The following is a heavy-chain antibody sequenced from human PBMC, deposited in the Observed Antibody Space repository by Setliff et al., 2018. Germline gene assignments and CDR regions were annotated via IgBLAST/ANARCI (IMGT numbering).Heavy chain of an antibody. D-gene: IGHD6-13*01. Sequence: SETLSLTCTVSGGSISSGSYYWGWIRQPPRKGLEWTGSIHYSGSTFYNPSLKSRVTISEDMSKNQFSLKVSSVTAADTAIYYCALSSSWFKDFQHWGQGTLVTVSS. CDR1: GGSISSGSYY. J-gene: IGHJ1*01. CDR3: ALSSSWFKDFQH. V-gene: IGHV4-39*07. CDR2: IHYSGST.